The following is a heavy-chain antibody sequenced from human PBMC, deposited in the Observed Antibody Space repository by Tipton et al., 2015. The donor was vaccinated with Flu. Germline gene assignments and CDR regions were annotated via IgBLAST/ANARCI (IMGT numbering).Heavy chain of an antibody. CDR2: MYYSGST. D-gene: IGHD2-8*01. Sequence: TLSLTCTVSGGSISSGGHYWSWIRQHPGKGLEWIGYMYYSGSTYYNPSLKSRVTISVDTSKNQFSLKLSSVTAADTAVYYCVRDVYGPDAFEIWGQGTKVTVSS. CDR3: VRDVYGPDAFEI. CDR1: GGSISSGGHY. V-gene: IGHV4-31*03. J-gene: IGHJ3*02.